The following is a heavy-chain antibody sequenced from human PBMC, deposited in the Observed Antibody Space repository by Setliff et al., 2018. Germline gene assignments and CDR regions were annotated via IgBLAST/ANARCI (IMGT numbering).Heavy chain of an antibody. V-gene: IGHV4-39*01. CDR3: VRALLWSGEGRFDP. CDR1: GDSISRSTYY. CDR2: VDHSGNT. Sequence: SETLSLTCTVSGDSISRSTYYWGWIRQSPGKGLDWIGTVDHSGNTFYNPSLKSRVTISVDTSKNQFSLKLTSVSAADTAVYYCVRALLWSGEGRFDPWGQGTLVTVSS. D-gene: IGHD2-8*02. J-gene: IGHJ5*02.